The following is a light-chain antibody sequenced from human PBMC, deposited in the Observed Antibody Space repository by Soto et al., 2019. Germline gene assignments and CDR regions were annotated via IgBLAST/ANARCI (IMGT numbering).Light chain of an antibody. Sequence: QSVLTQSSSASASLGSSVKLTCILSSGHSTYIIAWHQQQPGKAPRFLMTLDRSGSYNRGSGVPDRFSGSSSGADRYLTIANLQFEDEGDYYCETWYSNTHKVFGGGTKVTVL. CDR3: ETWYSNTHKV. V-gene: IGLV4-60*02. CDR2: LDRSGSY. CDR1: SGHSTYI. J-gene: IGLJ3*02.